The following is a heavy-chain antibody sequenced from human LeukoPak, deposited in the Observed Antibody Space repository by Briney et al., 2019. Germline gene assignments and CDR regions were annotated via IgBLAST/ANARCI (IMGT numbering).Heavy chain of an antibody. J-gene: IGHJ5*02. CDR3: ARDRSYGSELYNWFDP. D-gene: IGHD3-10*01. CDR2: INAGNGNT. V-gene: IGHV1-3*01. CDR1: GYTFTSYA. Sequence: GASVKVSCKASGYTFTSYAMHWVRQAPRQRLEWMGWINAGNGNTKYSQKFQGRVTITRDTSASTAYMELSSLRFEDTAVYHCARDRSYGSELYNWFDPWGQGTLVIVSS.